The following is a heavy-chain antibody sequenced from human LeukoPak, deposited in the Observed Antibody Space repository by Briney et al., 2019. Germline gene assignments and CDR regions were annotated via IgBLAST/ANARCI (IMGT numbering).Heavy chain of an antibody. J-gene: IGHJ4*02. CDR3: VRVSVADIYYFDS. CDR1: EFTFSSYA. V-gene: IGHV3-23*01. Sequence: GGSLRLSCAASEFTFSSYAMSWVRQAPGKGLEWVSAISGSGGSTYYADAVQGRFTISRDNARKSLYLRMNSLRGEDTAFYYCVRVSVADIYYFDSWGQGTLVTVSS. D-gene: IGHD6-19*01. CDR2: ISGSGGST.